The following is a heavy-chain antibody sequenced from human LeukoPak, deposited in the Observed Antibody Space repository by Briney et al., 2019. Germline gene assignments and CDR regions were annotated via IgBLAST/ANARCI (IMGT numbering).Heavy chain of an antibody. V-gene: IGHV4-34*01. CDR1: GGSISGYY. CDR2: INHSGST. D-gene: IGHD2-2*02. CDR3: ARQEIGNCSSTSCYSFDY. Sequence: PSETLSLTCAVYGGSISGYYWSWIRQPPGKGLEWIGEINHSGSTNYNPSLKSRVSTSVDTSKNQFSLKLLSSVTAADTAVYYCARQEIGNCSSTSCYSFDYWGQGTLVTVSS. J-gene: IGHJ4*02.